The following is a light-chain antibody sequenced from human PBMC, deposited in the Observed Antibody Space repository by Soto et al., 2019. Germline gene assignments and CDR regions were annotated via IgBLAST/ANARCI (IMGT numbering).Light chain of an antibody. Sequence: EIVLTQSPATLSLSPGERATLSCRASQSVVSSLAWYQQKPGQAPRLLMYDTSNRATGIPARFSGSGSGTDFTLTISSLEPEDFAIYYCHQRSNWPWTFGQGTKVELK. V-gene: IGKV3-11*01. J-gene: IGKJ1*01. CDR3: HQRSNWPWT. CDR1: QSVVSS. CDR2: DTS.